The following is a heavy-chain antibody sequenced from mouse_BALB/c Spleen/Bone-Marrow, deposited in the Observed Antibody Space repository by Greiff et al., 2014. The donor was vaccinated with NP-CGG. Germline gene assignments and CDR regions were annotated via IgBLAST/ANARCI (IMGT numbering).Heavy chain of an antibody. J-gene: IGHJ2*01. V-gene: IGHV2-9*02. CDR3: ARDNYGSRVFDY. Sequence: VKVVESGPGLVAPSQSLSITCTVSGFSLTSYGVHWVRQPPGKGLEWLGVIWAGGSTNYNSALMSRLSISKDNSKSQVFLIMNSLQTDDTAMYYCARDNYGSRVFDYWGQGTTLTVSS. CDR2: IWAGGST. CDR1: GFSLTSYG. D-gene: IGHD1-1*01.